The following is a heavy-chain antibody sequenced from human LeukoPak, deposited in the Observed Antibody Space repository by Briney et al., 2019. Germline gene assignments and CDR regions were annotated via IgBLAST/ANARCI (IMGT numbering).Heavy chain of an antibody. CDR1: GGTFSSYA. CDR2: IIPILGIA. V-gene: IGHV1-69*04. J-gene: IGHJ4*02. Sequence: SVKVSCKASGGTFSSYAISWVRQAPGQGLEWMGRIIPILGIANYAQKFQGRVTITADKSTSTAYMELSSLKTEDTAMYYCTRDGGTLDYWGQGTLVTVSS. CDR3: TRDGGTLDY. D-gene: IGHD3-16*01.